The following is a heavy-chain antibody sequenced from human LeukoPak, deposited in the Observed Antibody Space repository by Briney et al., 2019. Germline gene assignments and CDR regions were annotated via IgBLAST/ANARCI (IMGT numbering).Heavy chain of an antibody. CDR3: ARRGYSYGYYWFDP. V-gene: IGHV1-18*01. CDR2: ISAYNGNT. D-gene: IGHD5-18*01. Sequence: ASVKVSCTASGYTFTSYGISWVRQAPGQGLEWMGWISAYNGNTNYAQKLQGRVTMTTDTSTSTAYMELRSLRSDDTAVYYCARRGYSYGYYWFDPWGQGSLVTVSS. J-gene: IGHJ5*02. CDR1: GYTFTSYG.